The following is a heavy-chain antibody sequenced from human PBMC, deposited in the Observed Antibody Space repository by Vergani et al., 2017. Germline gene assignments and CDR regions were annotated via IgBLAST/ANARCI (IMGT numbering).Heavy chain of an antibody. CDR2: IIPILGIA. CDR3: ARGLRYCSGGSCYADYYYYGMDV. V-gene: IGHV1-69*04. J-gene: IGHJ6*02. D-gene: IGHD2-15*01. CDR1: GGTFSSYA. Sequence: QVQLVQSGAEVKKPGSSVKVSCKASGGTFSSYAISWVRQAPGQGLEWMGRIIPILGIANYAQKFQGRVTITADKSTSTAYMELSSLRSEDTAVYYWARGLRYCSGGSCYADYYYYGMDVWGQGTTVTVSS.